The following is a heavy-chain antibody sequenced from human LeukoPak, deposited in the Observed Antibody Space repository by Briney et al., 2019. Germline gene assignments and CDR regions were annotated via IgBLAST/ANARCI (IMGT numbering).Heavy chain of an antibody. CDR1: GFTFSSYA. J-gene: IGHJ5*02. V-gene: IGHV3-23*01. CDR2: ISGSGGST. CDR3: AMAYDFWSGSLT. Sequence: SXXLSCAASGFTFSSYAMSWVRQAPGKGLEWVSAISGSGGSTYYADSVKGRFTISRDNSKNTLYLQMNSLRAEDTAVYYCAMAYDFWSGSLTWGQGTLVTVSS. D-gene: IGHD3-3*01.